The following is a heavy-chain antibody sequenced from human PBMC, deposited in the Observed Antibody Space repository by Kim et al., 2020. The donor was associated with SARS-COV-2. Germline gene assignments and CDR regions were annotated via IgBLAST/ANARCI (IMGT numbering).Heavy chain of an antibody. CDR2: IYYSGTA. V-gene: IGHV4-39*01. D-gene: IGHD4-17*01. CDR1: GGSISTSNYY. J-gene: IGHJ4*02. CDR3: ARQDVAVTTSDC. Sequence: SETLSLTCNVSGGSISTSNYYWGWIRQPPGKGLEWIGTIYYSGTAYYNPSLKSRLTISVDTSKNQFSLKLTSVTAADTAVYYCARQDVAVTTSDCWGQGALVTVSS.